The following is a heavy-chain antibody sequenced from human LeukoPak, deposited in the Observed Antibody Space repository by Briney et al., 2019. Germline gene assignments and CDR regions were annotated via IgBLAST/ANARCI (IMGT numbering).Heavy chain of an antibody. CDR2: IWYDGSNK. Sequence: GRSLRLSCAASGFTFSSYGMHWVRQAPGKGLEWVAVIWYDGSNKYYADSVKGRFTISRDNSKNTLYLQMNSLRAEDTAVYYCAIDHGYYGSGSSPDYWGQGTLVTVSS. J-gene: IGHJ4*02. D-gene: IGHD3-10*01. V-gene: IGHV3-33*01. CDR3: AIDHGYYGSGSSPDY. CDR1: GFTFSSYG.